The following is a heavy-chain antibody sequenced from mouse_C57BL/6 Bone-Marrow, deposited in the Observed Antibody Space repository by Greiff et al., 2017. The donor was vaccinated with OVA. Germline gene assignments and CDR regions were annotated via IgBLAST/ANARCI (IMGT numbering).Heavy chain of an antibody. CDR3: AREGVIDFDY. Sequence: VQLQQSGAELVRPGASVKLSCKASGYTFTDYYINWVKQRPGQGLEWIARIYPGSGNTYYNEKFKGKATLTAEKSSSTAYMQLSSLTSEDSAVYFCAREGVIDFDYWGQGTTLTVSS. D-gene: IGHD1-1*01. V-gene: IGHV1-76*01. J-gene: IGHJ2*01. CDR2: IYPGSGNT. CDR1: GYTFTDYY.